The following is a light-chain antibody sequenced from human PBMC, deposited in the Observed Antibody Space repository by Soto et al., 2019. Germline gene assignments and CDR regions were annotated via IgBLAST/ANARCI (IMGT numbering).Light chain of an antibody. CDR3: QQCQENPLT. CDR1: QSIGTH. V-gene: IGKV1-39*01. Sequence: DIQMTQSPSSLSASVGHRFTITCRASQSIGTHVNWYQQKPGEAPKLLIYAASTLQSGVPSTLSGSGYGTDFTLTISSLKPEDFETYLCQQCQENPLTFGGGTKVDIK. CDR2: AAS. J-gene: IGKJ4*01.